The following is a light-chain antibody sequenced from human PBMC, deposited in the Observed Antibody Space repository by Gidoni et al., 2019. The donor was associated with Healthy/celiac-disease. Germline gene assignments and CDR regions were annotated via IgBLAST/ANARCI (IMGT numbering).Light chain of an antibody. CDR3: QQSYSTPPLT. CDR2: AAS. CDR1: QSIISY. V-gene: IGKV1-39*01. J-gene: IGKJ4*01. Sequence: DIQMTQSPSSLSASVGDRVTITCRASQSIISYLNWYQQKPGKAPKLLIYAASSLQSGVPSRFSGSGSGTDFTLTISSLQPEDFATYYCQQSYSTPPLTVGGGTKVEIK.